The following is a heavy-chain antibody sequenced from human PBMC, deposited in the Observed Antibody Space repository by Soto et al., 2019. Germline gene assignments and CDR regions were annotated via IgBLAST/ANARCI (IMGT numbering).Heavy chain of an antibody. J-gene: IGHJ4*02. V-gene: IGHV3-49*03. CDR2: IRSKAYGGTT. CDR1: GFTFGDYA. D-gene: IGHD3-10*01. CDR3: TRDGYYGSGSRPTNSLFDY. Sequence: GGSLRLSCTASGFTFGDYAMSWFRQAPGKGLEWVGFIRSKAYGGTTEYAASVKGRFTISRDDSKSIAYLQMNSLKTEDTAVYYCTRDGYYGSGSRPTNSLFDYWGQGTLVTVSS.